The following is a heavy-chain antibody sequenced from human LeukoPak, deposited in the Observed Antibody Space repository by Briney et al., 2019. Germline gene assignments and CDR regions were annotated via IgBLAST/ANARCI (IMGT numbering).Heavy chain of an antibody. D-gene: IGHD2-15*01. CDR2: IRYDGSNK. CDR3: VRDMSGVVAASTEEY. Sequence: GGSLRLSCAVSGLIFSSYGMHWVRQAPGKGLEWVAFIRYDGSNKYYADSVKGRFTISRDNSKNTLYLQMNSLRAEDTAVYYCVRDMSGVVAASTEEYWGQGTLVTVSS. J-gene: IGHJ4*02. CDR1: GLIFSSYG. V-gene: IGHV3-30*02.